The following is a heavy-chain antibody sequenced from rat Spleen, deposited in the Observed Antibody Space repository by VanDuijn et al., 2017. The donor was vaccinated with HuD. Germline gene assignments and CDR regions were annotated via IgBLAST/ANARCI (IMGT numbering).Heavy chain of an antibody. CDR2: ITNSGRST. V-gene: IGHV5S23*01. CDR3: TRENYYSGDY. Sequence: EVQLVESGGGLVQPGRSLKLSCAASGFTFSKFYMAWVRQTPTKSLEWVASITNSGRSTYYRDSVKGRFTVSRDNAKSTLYLQMDSLRSEDTATYYCTRENYYSGDYWGQGVMVTVSS. J-gene: IGHJ2*01. D-gene: IGHD1-1*01. CDR1: GFTFSKFY.